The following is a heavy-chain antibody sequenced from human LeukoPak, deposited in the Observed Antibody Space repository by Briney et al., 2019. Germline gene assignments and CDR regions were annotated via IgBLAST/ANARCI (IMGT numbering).Heavy chain of an antibody. CDR3: ARDSQKLGHFDY. Sequence: GGSLRLSCAASGFTVSSNYMSRVRQAPGKGLEWVSSISSSSSYIYYADSVKGRFTISRDNAKNSLYLQMNSLRAEDTAVYYCARDSQKLGHFDYWGQGTLVTVSS. CDR1: GFTVSSNY. V-gene: IGHV3-21*01. D-gene: IGHD7-27*01. J-gene: IGHJ4*02. CDR2: ISSSSSYI.